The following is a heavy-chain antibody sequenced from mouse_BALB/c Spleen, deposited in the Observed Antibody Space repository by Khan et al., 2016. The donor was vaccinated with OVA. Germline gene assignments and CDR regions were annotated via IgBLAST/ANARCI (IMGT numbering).Heavy chain of an antibody. CDR3: ARRGLRWDFDY. CDR2: INPSTGYT. CDR1: GYTFINYW. J-gene: IGHJ2*01. V-gene: IGHV1-7*01. Sequence: QSGAELAKPGASVKMSCKASGYTFINYWILWVKQRPGQGLEWFGYINPSTGYTEYNQNFKDKATLTADKSSSTAYMQLSSLTSEDSAVYYCARRGLRWDFDYWGQGTTLTVSS. D-gene: IGHD1-1*01.